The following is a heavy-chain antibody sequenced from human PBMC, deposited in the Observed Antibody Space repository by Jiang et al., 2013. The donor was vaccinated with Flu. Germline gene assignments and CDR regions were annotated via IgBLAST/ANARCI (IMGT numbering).Heavy chain of an antibody. V-gene: IGHV1-69*06. CDR1: GGTFSSFA. CDR3: ARSSWGYSYGPFEY. J-gene: IGHJ4*02. D-gene: IGHD5-18*01. Sequence: GAEVKKPGSSVKVSCKASGGTFSSFAINWVRQAPGQGLEWMGGINPIFGTTDYAQIFQGRVTIIADRSTSTAYMDLSNLRSEDTAVYYCARSSWGYSYGPFEYWGQGTLVTVSS. CDR2: INPIFGTT.